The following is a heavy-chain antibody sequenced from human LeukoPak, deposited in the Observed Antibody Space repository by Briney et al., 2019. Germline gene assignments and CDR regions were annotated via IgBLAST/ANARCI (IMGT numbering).Heavy chain of an antibody. CDR2: VSVEGTGR. D-gene: IGHD4-11*01. CDR3: ATVTKVDFDY. V-gene: IGHV3-30*09. CDR1: GFTFSSYT. Sequence: GGSLRLSCAASGFTFSSYTFYWFRQAPGKGLEWVASVSVEGTGRYFPGSVEGRFAISRDDSKKSVFLQMSNLRPEETGVYFCATVTKVDFDYWGQGTPVTVSS. J-gene: IGHJ4*02.